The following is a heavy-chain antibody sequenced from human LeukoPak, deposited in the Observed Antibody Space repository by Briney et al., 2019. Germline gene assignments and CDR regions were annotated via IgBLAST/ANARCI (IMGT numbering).Heavy chain of an antibody. D-gene: IGHD6-25*01. V-gene: IGHV3-30*02. Sequence: GGSLRLSCAASGFTFSSYGMHWVRQAPGKGLEWVAFTSSDGSKNYYADSVKGRFTNSRDNSKNTMYLQVNSLRAEDTAVFYCAKDQSRSAWYFDYWGQGTLVTVSS. J-gene: IGHJ4*02. CDR3: AKDQSRSAWYFDY. CDR2: TSSDGSKN. CDR1: GFTFSSYG.